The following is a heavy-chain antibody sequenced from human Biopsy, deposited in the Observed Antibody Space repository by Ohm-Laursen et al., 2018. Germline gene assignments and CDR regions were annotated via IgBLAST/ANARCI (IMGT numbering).Heavy chain of an antibody. Sequence: AASVKASCKASGGPSSYYAFSWVRQAPGQGLEWVGRIVPILGHLNYAQRFQGRVSITADKSTTYVYMELSRLTSGDTAVYYCAADADGYYTEFDYWGPGTLVTVSS. J-gene: IGHJ4*02. CDR3: AADADGYYTEFDY. CDR2: IVPILGHL. D-gene: IGHD3-3*01. CDR1: GGPSSYYA. V-gene: IGHV1-69*04.